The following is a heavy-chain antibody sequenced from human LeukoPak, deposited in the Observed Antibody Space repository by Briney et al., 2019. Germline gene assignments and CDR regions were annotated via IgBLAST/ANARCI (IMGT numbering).Heavy chain of an antibody. CDR3: ARDIVSGSGSLDY. V-gene: IGHV3-74*01. Sequence: GGSLRLSCAASRFSVSNYWMHWVRQAPGKGLVWVSRVKSDGSNPSYADSVKGRFTISRDNAENMLYLQMNTLGAEDTAVYYCARDIVSGSGSLDYWGQGPLVTVSS. CDR1: RFSVSNYW. J-gene: IGHJ4*02. D-gene: IGHD3-10*01. CDR2: VKSDGSNP.